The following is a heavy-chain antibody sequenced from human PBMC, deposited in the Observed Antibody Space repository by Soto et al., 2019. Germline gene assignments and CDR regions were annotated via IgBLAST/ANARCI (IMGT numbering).Heavy chain of an antibody. CDR1: GFTLNSYA. CDR2: INPVRRSN. J-gene: IGHJ2*01. D-gene: IGHD6-19*01. Sequence: GSLRLLRSGSGFTLNSYALSWVRPAPEKGLEWVSTINPVRRSNYYPDSVKGRFTISREKSYNSLFLQMNCLRAEDTAVYYCAKQSSDSYWYIDLWGRGTLVTVSS. CDR3: AKQSSDSYWYIDL. V-gene: IGHV3-23*01.